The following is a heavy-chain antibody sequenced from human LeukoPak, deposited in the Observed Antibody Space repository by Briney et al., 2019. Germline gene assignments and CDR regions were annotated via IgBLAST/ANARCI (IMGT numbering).Heavy chain of an antibody. CDR2: IWYDGSNK. CDR1: GFTFRNYV. J-gene: IGHJ4*02. V-gene: IGHV3-33*08. D-gene: IGHD3-16*01. Sequence: GGSLRLSCAASGFTFRNYVIHWVRQAPGKGLEWVAVIWYDGSNKYYADSVKGRFTISRDNSKNTLYLQMNSLRAEDTAVYYCARDTLGYFDYWGQGTLVTVSS. CDR3: ARDTLGYFDY.